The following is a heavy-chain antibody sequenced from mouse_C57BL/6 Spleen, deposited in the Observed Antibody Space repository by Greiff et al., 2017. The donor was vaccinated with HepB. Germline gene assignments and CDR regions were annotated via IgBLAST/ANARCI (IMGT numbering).Heavy chain of an antibody. Sequence: QVQLQQPGTELVKPGASVKLSCKASGYTFTSYWMHWVKQRPGQGLEWIGNINPSNGGTNYNEKFKSKATLTVDKSSSTAYMQLSSLTSEDSAVYYCARPGYDYDATLYFDYWGQGTTLTVSS. CDR1: GYTFTSYW. J-gene: IGHJ2*01. V-gene: IGHV1-53*01. CDR3: ARPGYDYDATLYFDY. CDR2: INPSNGGT. D-gene: IGHD2-4*01.